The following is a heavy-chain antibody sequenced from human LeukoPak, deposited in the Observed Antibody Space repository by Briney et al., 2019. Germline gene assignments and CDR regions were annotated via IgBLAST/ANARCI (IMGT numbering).Heavy chain of an antibody. CDR2: IYCSGST. CDR3: ARDATYSSSWRPFDY. Sequence: PSETLSLTCTVSGGSISSSSYYWGWIRQPPGKGLEWIGSIYCSGSTYYNPSLKSRVTISVDTSKNQFSLKLSSVTAADTAVYYCARDATYSSSWRPFDYWGQGTLVTVSS. J-gene: IGHJ4*02. D-gene: IGHD6-13*01. CDR1: GGSISSSSYY. V-gene: IGHV4-39*07.